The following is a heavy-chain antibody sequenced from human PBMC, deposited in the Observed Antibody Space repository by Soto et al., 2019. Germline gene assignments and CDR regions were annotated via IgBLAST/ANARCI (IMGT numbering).Heavy chain of an antibody. J-gene: IGHJ4*02. CDR3: AKDSVRAGGSGDERPFDY. CDR2: ISYDGSNK. Sequence: QVQLVESGGGVVQPGRSLRLSCAASEFIFSSYGMHWVRQAPAKGLEWVAVISYDGSNKYYADSVKGRFTISRDNSKNTLYLQMNSLRAEVTAVYYCAKDSVRAGGSGDERPFDYWGQGTLVTVSS. D-gene: IGHD5-12*01. CDR1: EFIFSSYG. V-gene: IGHV3-30*18.